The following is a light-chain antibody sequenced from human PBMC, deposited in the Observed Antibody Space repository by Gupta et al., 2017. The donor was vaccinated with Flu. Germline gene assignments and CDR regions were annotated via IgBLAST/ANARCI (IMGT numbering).Light chain of an antibody. CDR2: AAS. CDR1: ENIGNY. Sequence: DIQMTQSPSSLSASVGDRVTITCRASENIGNYLNWYQHKPGKAPNLLIYAASSLQTGVPSRFSGSGSVTDFTLTISSLQPEDFATYYCQQTYSTLWTFGQGTKVDIK. CDR3: QQTYSTLWT. V-gene: IGKV1-39*01. J-gene: IGKJ1*01.